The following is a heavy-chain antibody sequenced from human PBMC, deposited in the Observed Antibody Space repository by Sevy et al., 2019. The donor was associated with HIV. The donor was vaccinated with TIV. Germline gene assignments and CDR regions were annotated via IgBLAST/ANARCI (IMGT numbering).Heavy chain of an antibody. D-gene: IGHD2-8*01. CDR3: AREGCTRPHDY. Sequence: GGSLRLSCAASGFTFSDYFMGWVRQAPGKGLEWVANIKQDGSQKNYVDSVKGRFTISRDNAKNSLYLQMNSLRSDDTAIYYCAREGCTRPHDYWGQGTVVTVSS. V-gene: IGHV3-7*03. CDR2: IKQDGSQK. CDR1: GFTFSDYF. J-gene: IGHJ4*02.